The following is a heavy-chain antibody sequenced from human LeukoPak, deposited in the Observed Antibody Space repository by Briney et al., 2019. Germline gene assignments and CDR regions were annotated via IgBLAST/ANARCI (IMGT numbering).Heavy chain of an antibody. Sequence: GGSLRLSCVASGFSFSTYAMNWVRQAPGKGPEWVSYVSSASSHVYYADSVRGRFIISRDNAKNSLYLQMNSLRAEDTAVYYCARDLMRFLEWVNWGQGTLVTVSS. CDR2: VSSASSHV. J-gene: IGHJ4*02. D-gene: IGHD3-3*01. V-gene: IGHV3-21*01. CDR1: GFSFSTYA. CDR3: ARDLMRFLEWVN.